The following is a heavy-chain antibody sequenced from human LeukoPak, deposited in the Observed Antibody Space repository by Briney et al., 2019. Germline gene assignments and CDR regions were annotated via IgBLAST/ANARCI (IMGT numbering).Heavy chain of an antibody. Sequence: KPSEPLSLTCTVSGGSISSYYWSWIRQPPGKGLEWIGYIYYSGSTNYNPSLKSRVTISVDTSKNQFSLKLSSVTAADTAVYYCARDRVAAAYYYYGMDVWGQGTTVTVSS. V-gene: IGHV4-59*01. CDR2: IYYSGST. CDR3: ARDRVAAAYYYYGMDV. J-gene: IGHJ6*02. CDR1: GGSISSYY. D-gene: IGHD6-13*01.